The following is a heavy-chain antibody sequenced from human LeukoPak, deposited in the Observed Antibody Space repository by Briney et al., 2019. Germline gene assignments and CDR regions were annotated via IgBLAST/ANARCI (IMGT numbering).Heavy chain of an antibody. J-gene: IGHJ4*02. V-gene: IGHV4-4*07. CDR3: ARDSSGWSSGYYFDY. Sequence: PSETLSLTCTVSGGSISSYYWSWIRQPAGKGLEWIGRIYTSGSTNYNPSLKSRVTMSADTSKNQLSLKLSSVTAADTAVYYCARDSSGWSSGYYFDYWGQGTLVTVSS. D-gene: IGHD6-19*01. CDR2: IYTSGST. CDR1: GGSISSYY.